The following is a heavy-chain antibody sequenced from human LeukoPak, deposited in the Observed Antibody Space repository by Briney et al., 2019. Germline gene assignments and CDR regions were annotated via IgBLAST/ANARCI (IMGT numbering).Heavy chain of an antibody. V-gene: IGHV3-30*02. CDR2: IRYDGTNI. D-gene: IGHD3-9*01. Sequence: GGSLILSCAASGFTFSSYGMHWVRQAPGKGLEWVAFIRYDGTNIYYADSVKGRFTISRDNSKNTLYVQMKSLRAEDTAVYYCATGTYYNILTGYSRRRYFEHWGQGTLVTVSS. J-gene: IGHJ4*02. CDR3: ATGTYYNILTGYSRRRYFEH. CDR1: GFTFSSYG.